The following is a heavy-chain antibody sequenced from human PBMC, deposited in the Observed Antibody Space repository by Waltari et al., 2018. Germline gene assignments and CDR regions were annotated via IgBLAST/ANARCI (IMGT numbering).Heavy chain of an antibody. CDR1: GGTFSSYA. V-gene: IGHV1-69*08. CDR3: ARETPDYGDYGIFDP. D-gene: IGHD4-17*01. CDR2: IIPIFGTA. Sequence: QVQLVQSGAEVKKPGSSVKVSCKASGGTFSSYAISWVRQAPGQGLEWMGRIIPIFGTANYAQKFQGRVTITADKSTSTAYMELSSPRSEDTAVYYCARETPDYGDYGIFDPWGQGTLVTVSS. J-gene: IGHJ5*02.